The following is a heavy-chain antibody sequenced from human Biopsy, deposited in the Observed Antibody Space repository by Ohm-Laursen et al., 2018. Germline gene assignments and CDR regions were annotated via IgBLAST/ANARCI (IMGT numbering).Heavy chain of an antibody. Sequence: SDTLSLTCGVSGFSISSGFHWAWIRQPPGKGLERIGFIYRTGTTTYNPSFKSRVAMAVDTSKNQFSLTLNSVTAADTAVYYCARMKGRGYFDYWGQGTLVIASS. CDR2: IYRTGTT. V-gene: IGHV4-38-2*01. D-gene: IGHD2-15*01. CDR1: GFSISSGFH. J-gene: IGHJ4*02. CDR3: ARMKGRGYFDY.